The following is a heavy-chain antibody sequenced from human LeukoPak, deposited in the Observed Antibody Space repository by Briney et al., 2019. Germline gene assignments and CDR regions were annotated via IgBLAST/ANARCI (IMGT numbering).Heavy chain of an antibody. CDR1: GLTFSSYA. CDR3: ARRRSRGATGGAFDY. V-gene: IGHV3-30-3*01. J-gene: IGHJ4*02. Sequence: HPGRSLRLSCAASGLTFSSYAMHWVRQAPGKGLEWVAVISYDGSNKYYADSVKGRFTISRDNSKNTLYLQMNSLRAEDTAVYYCARRRSRGATGGAFDYWGEGTLVTVSS. CDR2: ISYDGSNK. D-gene: IGHD1-26*01.